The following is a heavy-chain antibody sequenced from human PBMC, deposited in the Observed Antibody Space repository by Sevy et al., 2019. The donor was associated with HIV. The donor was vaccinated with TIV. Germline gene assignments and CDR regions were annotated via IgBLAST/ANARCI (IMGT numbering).Heavy chain of an antibody. CDR1: GGTFSNYA. D-gene: IGHD1-1*01. J-gene: IGHJ6*03. V-gene: IGHV1-69*13. CDR3: ARVNPGDAYNQWDYYYYYMDV. CDR2: IIPMFDTA. Sequence: ASVKVSCKASGGTFSNYAITWVRQAPGQGLEWMGGIIPMFDTANYAQKFQGRVTITADESTSTAYMELSSLTSDDTAVYYCARVNPGDAYNQWDYYYYYMDVWGKGTTVTVSS.